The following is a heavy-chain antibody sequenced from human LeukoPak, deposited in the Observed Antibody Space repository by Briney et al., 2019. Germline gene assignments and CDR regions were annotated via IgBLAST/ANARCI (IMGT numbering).Heavy chain of an antibody. CDR1: GFTFSSYW. Sequence: GGSLRLSCAASGFTFSSYWMHWVRQAPGKGLEWVSGISWNSGSIGYADSVKGRFTISRDNAKNSLYLQMNSLRAEDTALYYCAKDIVGYSSSFDYWGQGTLVTVSS. CDR2: ISWNSGSI. J-gene: IGHJ4*02. CDR3: AKDIVGYSSSFDY. D-gene: IGHD6-13*01. V-gene: IGHV3-9*01.